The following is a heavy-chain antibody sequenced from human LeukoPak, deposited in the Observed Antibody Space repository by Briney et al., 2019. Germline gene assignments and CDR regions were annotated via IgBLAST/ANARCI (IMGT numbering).Heavy chain of an antibody. V-gene: IGHV1-46*01. CDR1: GYTFTSYY. D-gene: IGHD3-22*01. Sequence: ASVKVSCKASGYTFTSYYMHWVRQAPGQGLEWMGIINPSGGSTSYAQKFQGRVTMTRDTSTSTVYMELSSLRSEDTAVYYCARDLGIDYYDSSSYIDYWGQGTLVTVSS. CDR3: ARDLGIDYYDSSSYIDY. CDR2: INPSGGST. J-gene: IGHJ4*02.